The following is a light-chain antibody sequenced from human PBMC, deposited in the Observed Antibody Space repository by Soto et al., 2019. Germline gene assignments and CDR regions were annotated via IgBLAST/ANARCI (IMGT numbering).Light chain of an antibody. J-gene: IGKJ1*01. CDR1: QGISSY. V-gene: IGKV1-9*01. Sequence: GDRVTITCRASQGISSYLAWYQQKPGKAPKLLIYAASILQSGVPSRFSDSGSGTEFTLTISSLQPEDFATYYCQQLNSYPRTFGRGTEVEIK. CDR2: AAS. CDR3: QQLNSYPRT.